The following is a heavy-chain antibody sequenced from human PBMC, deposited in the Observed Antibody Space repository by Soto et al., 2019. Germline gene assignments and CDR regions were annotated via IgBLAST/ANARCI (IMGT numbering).Heavy chain of an antibody. CDR1: GGTFSSYA. CDR2: IIPIFGTA. J-gene: IGHJ4*02. Sequence: QVQLVQSGAGVKKPGSSVKVSCKASGGTFSSYAISWVRQAPGQGLAWMGGIIPIFGTANYAQKFQGRVTITADESTSTAYMELSSLRSEDTAVYYCATDGDCTNGVCPAYYFDYWGQGTLVTVSS. CDR3: ATDGDCTNGVCPAYYFDY. D-gene: IGHD2-8*01. V-gene: IGHV1-69*12.